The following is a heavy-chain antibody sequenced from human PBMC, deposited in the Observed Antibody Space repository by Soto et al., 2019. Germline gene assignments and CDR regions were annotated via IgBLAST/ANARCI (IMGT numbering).Heavy chain of an antibody. Sequence: ASVKLSCKASGYTFTSYCISWVRQAPGKGLEWMGWISAYNGNTNDAQRLQGRVTMTTDTSTSTAYMELRSLRSDDMAVYYCAREDSSSWYSPDFVPWGQGTLVTVSS. CDR1: GYTFTSYC. CDR2: ISAYNGNT. D-gene: IGHD6-13*01. J-gene: IGHJ5*02. V-gene: IGHV1-18*03. CDR3: AREDSSSWYSPDFVP.